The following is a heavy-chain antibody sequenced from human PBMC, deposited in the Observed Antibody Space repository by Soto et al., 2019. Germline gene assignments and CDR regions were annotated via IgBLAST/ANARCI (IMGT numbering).Heavy chain of an antibody. CDR2: MNPNSGNT. J-gene: IGHJ4*02. CDR3: ARATVGDSVDY. V-gene: IGHV1-8*01. CDR1: GYTFTSDD. Sequence: QVQLVQSGAEVKKPGASVKVSCKASGYTFTSDDINWVRQATGQGLDWMGWMNPNSGNTGYAQKFQGRVTMTRGTFISTAYMELSSLRSDDPVVYSCARATVGDSVDYWGQGTLVTVSS. D-gene: IGHD4-17*01.